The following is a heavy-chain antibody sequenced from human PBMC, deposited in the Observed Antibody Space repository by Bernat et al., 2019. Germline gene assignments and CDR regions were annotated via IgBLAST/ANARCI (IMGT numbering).Heavy chain of an antibody. CDR3: AKDRFVITGDYSMDV. D-gene: IGHD1-20*01. J-gene: IGHJ6*02. Sequence: QVQLVESGGGVVQPGRSLRLSCAASGFTFSSYGMHWVRQAPGKGLEWVAVISNDGSNKYYADSVKGRFTISRDNSKNTLYLQMNSLRAEDTAVYYCAKDRFVITGDYSMDVWGQGTTVTVSS. V-gene: IGHV3-30*18. CDR1: GFTFSSYG. CDR2: ISNDGSNK.